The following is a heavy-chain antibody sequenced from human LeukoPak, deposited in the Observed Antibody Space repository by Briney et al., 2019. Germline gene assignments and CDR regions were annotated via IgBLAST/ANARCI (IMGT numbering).Heavy chain of an antibody. D-gene: IGHD6-13*01. CDR1: GFTFSSYG. CDR3: SKDQDVPAAGTWGSIDY. J-gene: IGHJ4*02. CDR2: ISYDGNNK. Sequence: PGGSLRLSCAASGFTFSSYGMHWVRQAPGKGLEWVAVISYDGNNKYYADSVKGRFTISRDNSKNTLYVQMNSQRAEDTAVYYCSKDQDVPAAGTWGSIDYWGQGTLVTVSS. V-gene: IGHV3-30*18.